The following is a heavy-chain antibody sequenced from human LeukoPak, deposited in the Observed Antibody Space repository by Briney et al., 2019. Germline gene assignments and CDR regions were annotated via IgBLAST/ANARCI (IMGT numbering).Heavy chain of an antibody. CDR3: GRVGATIWTGMEF. CDR2: IHYSGNT. CDR1: GDSISSGTFY. V-gene: IGHV4-39*01. D-gene: IGHD1-26*01. Sequence: SETLSLTCTVSGDSISSGTFYWGWVRQPPGKGLEWIGSIHYSGNTYYNPSLKSPVTISVDTSKNQFSLNLSSVTAADTAVYCAGRVGATIWTGMEFWGRGILVTVSS. J-gene: IGHJ4*02.